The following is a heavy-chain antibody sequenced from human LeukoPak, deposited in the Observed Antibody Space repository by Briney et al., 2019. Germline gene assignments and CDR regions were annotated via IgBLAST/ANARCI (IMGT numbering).Heavy chain of an antibody. D-gene: IGHD1-26*01. CDR2: INPNSGGT. J-gene: IGHJ4*02. CDR3: AREDSGSSDFDY. Sequence: ASVKVSCKASGYTFTGYYTHWVRQAPGQGLERMGWINPNSGGTNYAQKFQGRVTMTRDTSISTAYMELSRLRSDDTAVYYCAREDSGSSDFDYWGQGTLVTVSS. V-gene: IGHV1-2*02. CDR1: GYTFTGYY.